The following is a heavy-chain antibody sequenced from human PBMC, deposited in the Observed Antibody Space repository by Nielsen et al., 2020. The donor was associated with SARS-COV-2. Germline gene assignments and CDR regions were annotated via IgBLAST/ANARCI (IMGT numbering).Heavy chain of an antibody. V-gene: IGHV4-59*01. CDR3: ARDHGYNYAYGHYYYGMDV. CDR1: GGSISSYY. CDR2: ISNTGTA. J-gene: IGHJ6*02. D-gene: IGHD5-24*01. Sequence: SETLSLTCTVSGGSISSYYWSWIRQPPGKGLEWIGYISNTGTAAYNPSLQSRVTISVDTSKNQLSLKLSSVTAADTAVYYCARDHGYNYAYGHYYYGMDVWGQGTVVTVSS.